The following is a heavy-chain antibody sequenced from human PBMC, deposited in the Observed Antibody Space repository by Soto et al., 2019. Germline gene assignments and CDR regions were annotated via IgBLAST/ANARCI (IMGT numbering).Heavy chain of an antibody. CDR2: ISSNDEK. Sequence: QVTLKESGPVLVKPTETLTLTCTVSGFSLSNARMGVSWIRQPPGKALEWLAHISSNDEKSYSTSLKSRLTISKDTSKSQVVLTMTKMDPVDTATYYCARIEGCSSTSCYVGYYYGMDVWGQGTTVTVSS. V-gene: IGHV2-26*01. D-gene: IGHD2-2*01. J-gene: IGHJ6*02. CDR3: ARIEGCSSTSCYVGYYYGMDV. CDR1: GFSLSNARMG.